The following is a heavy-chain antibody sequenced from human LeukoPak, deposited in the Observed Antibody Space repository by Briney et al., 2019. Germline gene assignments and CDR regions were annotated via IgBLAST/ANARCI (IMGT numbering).Heavy chain of an antibody. CDR3: ARGSGSSAGFDF. Sequence: PSETLSLTCTVSVGSISSSSYYWGWIRQPPGKGLEWIGSIYYTGSTYYNPSLKGRVTISVDTSKNQFSLKLTSVTAADTAVYYCARGSGSSAGFDFWGQGTLVTVSS. CDR1: VGSISSSSYY. CDR2: IYYTGST. J-gene: IGHJ4*02. D-gene: IGHD3-10*01. V-gene: IGHV4-39*01.